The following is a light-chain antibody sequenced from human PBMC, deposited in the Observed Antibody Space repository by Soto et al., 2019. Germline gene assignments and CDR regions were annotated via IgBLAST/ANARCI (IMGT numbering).Light chain of an antibody. V-gene: IGKV3-20*01. Sequence: EIVLTQSPGTLSLSPGERATLSCRASQSVSNNYLAWYQQKPGQAPRLLIYGASSRATGIPDRFNGSGSGTDFTLTISRLEPEDFAVYYCQQYGSSPRTFGQGTKLEIK. CDR1: QSVSNNY. CDR3: QQYGSSPRT. CDR2: GAS. J-gene: IGKJ2*01.